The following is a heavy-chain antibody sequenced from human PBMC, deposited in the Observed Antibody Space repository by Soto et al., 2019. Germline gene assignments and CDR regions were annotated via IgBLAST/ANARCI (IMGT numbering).Heavy chain of an antibody. D-gene: IGHD3-16*01. Sequence: QVQLVQSGAEVKKPGASVKVSCKTSGYTFTNFGISWVRQAPGQGLEWMGWISTYNANTNYAQKFQRSVTMTTDTSASTAYMELRSLRSDGTAVYYCAGGGTPIDYWGQGTLVTVSS. CDR1: GYTFTNFG. CDR2: ISTYNANT. V-gene: IGHV1-18*01. J-gene: IGHJ4*02. CDR3: AGGGTPIDY.